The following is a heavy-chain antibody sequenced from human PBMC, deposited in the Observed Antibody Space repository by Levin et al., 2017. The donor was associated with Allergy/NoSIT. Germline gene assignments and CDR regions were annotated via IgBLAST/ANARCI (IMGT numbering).Heavy chain of an antibody. V-gene: IGHV4-30-2*01. J-gene: IGHJ3*02. CDR3: ARDGTRYYYGSGSYLVGAFDI. Sequence: HSQTLSLTCAVSGGSISSGGYSWSWIRQPPGKGLEWIGYIYHSGSTYYNPSLKSRVTISVDRSKNQFSLKLSSVTAADTAVYYCARDGTRYYYGSGSYLVGAFDIWGQGTMVTVSS. CDR1: GGSISSGGYS. D-gene: IGHD3-10*01. CDR2: IYHSGST.